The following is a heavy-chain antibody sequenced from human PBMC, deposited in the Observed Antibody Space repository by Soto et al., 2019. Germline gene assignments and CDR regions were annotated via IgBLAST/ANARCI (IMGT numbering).Heavy chain of an antibody. V-gene: IGHV3-30-3*01. CDR1: GFTFSSYA. CDR3: ARAKPGYSSGWYNYYYGMDV. J-gene: IGHJ6*02. D-gene: IGHD6-19*01. CDR2: ISYDGSNK. Sequence: QVQLVESGGGVVQPGRSLRLSCAASGFTFSSYAMHWVRQAPGKGLEWVAVISYDGSNKYYADSVKGRFTISRDNSKNTLYLQMNSLRAEDTAVYYCARAKPGYSSGWYNYYYGMDVWGQGTTVTVSS.